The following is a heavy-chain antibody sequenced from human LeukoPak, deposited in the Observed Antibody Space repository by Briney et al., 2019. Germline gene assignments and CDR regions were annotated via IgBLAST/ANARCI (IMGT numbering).Heavy chain of an antibody. CDR2: ISSSGSTI. Sequence: GGSLRLSCTASGFTFGDYAMSWFRQAPGKGLEWVSYISSSGSTIYYADSVKGRFAISRDNAKNSLYLQMNSLRAEDTAVYYCAELGITMIGGVWGKGTTVTISS. V-gene: IGHV3-48*03. D-gene: IGHD3-10*02. J-gene: IGHJ6*04. CDR3: AELGITMIGGV. CDR1: GFTFGDYA.